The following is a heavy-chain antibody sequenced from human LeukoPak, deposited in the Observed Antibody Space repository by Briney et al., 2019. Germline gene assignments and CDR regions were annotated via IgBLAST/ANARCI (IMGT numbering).Heavy chain of an antibody. V-gene: IGHV3-11*04. CDR2: ISSSGSTI. CDR3: ARDLGAMERYNWFDP. D-gene: IGHD1-26*01. J-gene: IGHJ5*02. Sequence: GGSLRLSCAASGFTFSDYYMSWIRQAPGKGLEWVSYISSSGSTIYYADSVKGRFTISRDNAKNSLYLQMNSLRAEDTAVYYCARDLGAMERYNWFDPWGQGTLVTVSS. CDR1: GFTFSDYY.